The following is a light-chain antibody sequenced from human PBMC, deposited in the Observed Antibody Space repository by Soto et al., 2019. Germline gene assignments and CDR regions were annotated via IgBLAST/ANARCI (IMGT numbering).Light chain of an antibody. Sequence: QSVLTQPASVSGSPGQSITISCTGSSSDVGGYHYVSWYQQYQGEAPKLVISEVSNRPSGVSNRFSGSKSGNTASLTISGLQAEDEADYYCFSYTSSTTPLFGGGTKLTVL. V-gene: IGLV2-14*01. CDR1: SSDVGGYHY. CDR3: FSYTSSTTPL. CDR2: EVS. J-gene: IGLJ2*01.